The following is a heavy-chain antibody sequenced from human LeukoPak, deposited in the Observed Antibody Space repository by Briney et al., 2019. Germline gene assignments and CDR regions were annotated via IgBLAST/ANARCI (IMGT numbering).Heavy chain of an antibody. V-gene: IGHV1-46*01. D-gene: IGHD2-8*01. CDR1: GYTFTSYY. Sequence: ASVKVSCKASGYTFTSYYMHWVRQAPGQGLEWMGIISPSGGSTSYAQKFQGRVTMTRDTSTSTVYMELSSLRSEDTAVYYCARGRDIVLMVYAPADYWGQGTLVTVSS. J-gene: IGHJ4*02. CDR3: ARGRDIVLMVYAPADY. CDR2: ISPSGGST.